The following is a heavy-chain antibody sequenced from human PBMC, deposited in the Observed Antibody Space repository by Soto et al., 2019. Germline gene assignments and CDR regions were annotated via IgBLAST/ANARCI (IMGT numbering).Heavy chain of an antibody. D-gene: IGHD2-2*03. Sequence: QLQLQESGPGLVKPSETLSLTCTVSGGSVSSNSYSWGWIRQSPGKGLEWIGIIYSTENTYYHPSLLGRVTISADTSMNEFSLRLSSVTAADTAVYYCARLNGYCVSTGCHGYYGMDVWGQGTTVTVSS. CDR3: ARLNGYCVSTGCHGYYGMDV. V-gene: IGHV4-39*01. CDR2: IYSTENT. CDR1: GGSVSSNSYS. J-gene: IGHJ6*02.